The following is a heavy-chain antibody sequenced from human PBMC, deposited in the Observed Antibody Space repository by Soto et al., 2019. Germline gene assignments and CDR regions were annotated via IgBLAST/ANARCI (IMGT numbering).Heavy chain of an antibody. J-gene: IGHJ6*02. Sequence: SETLSLTCAVYGGSFSGYYWIWIRQPPGKGLEWIGEINHSGSTNYNPSLKSRVTISVDTSKNQFSLKLSSVTAADTAVYYCARGLGVRGVISPLYYYYYGMDVWGQGTTVTV. CDR3: ARGLGVRGVISPLYYYYYGMDV. CDR1: GGSFSGYY. D-gene: IGHD3-10*01. V-gene: IGHV4-34*01. CDR2: INHSGST.